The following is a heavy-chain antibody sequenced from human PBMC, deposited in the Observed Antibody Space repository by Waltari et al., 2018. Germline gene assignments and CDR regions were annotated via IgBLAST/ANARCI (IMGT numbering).Heavy chain of an antibody. V-gene: IGHV3-53*01. CDR3: ARAVIRYNWNSGAFDI. CDR2: IYSGGST. CDR1: GFTVSSNY. Sequence: EVQLVESGGGLIQPGGSLRLSCAASGFTVSSNYMSWVRQAPGKGLGWGSVIYSGGSTYYADSVKGRFTISSDNSKNTLYLQMNSLRAEDTAVYYCARAVIRYNWNSGAFDIWGQGTMVTVSS. J-gene: IGHJ3*02. D-gene: IGHD1-7*01.